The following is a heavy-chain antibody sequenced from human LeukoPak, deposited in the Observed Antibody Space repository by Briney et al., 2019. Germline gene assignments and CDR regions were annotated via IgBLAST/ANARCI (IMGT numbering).Heavy chain of an antibody. V-gene: IGHV1-2*02. D-gene: IGHD1-14*01. J-gene: IGHJ3*02. CDR1: GYTFTGYY. CDR2: INPTSGGT. CDR3: ARPVRYTWVYDAFDI. Sequence: ASVKVSCXASGYTFTGYYIHWVRQAPGHGLEWMGWINPTSGGTNYAQKFQGRVTMTTDTSISTAYMDLSSLRPDDTAVYYCARPVRYTWVYDAFDIWGQGTVVTVSS.